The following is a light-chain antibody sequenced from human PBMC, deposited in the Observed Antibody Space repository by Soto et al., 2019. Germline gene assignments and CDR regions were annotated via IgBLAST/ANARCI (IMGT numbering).Light chain of an antibody. CDR2: AAF. V-gene: IGKV1-17*01. CDR3: LQHTTSPWT. Sequence: DIQMTQSPSSLSASVGDRVTITCRASQDIRSDFAWFQQKPGKAPKPLIYAAFSFHSGVPSRFSGSESGAEFTLTISSLQPEDVASYYCLQHTTSPWTFGQGTKVEIK. CDR1: QDIRSD. J-gene: IGKJ1*01.